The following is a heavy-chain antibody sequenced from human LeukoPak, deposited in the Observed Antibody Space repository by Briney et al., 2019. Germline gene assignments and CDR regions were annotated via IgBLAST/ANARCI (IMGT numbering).Heavy chain of an antibody. CDR1: GFNSYW. CDR2: IKQDGSEK. D-gene: IGHD1-7*01. J-gene: IGHJ4*02. V-gene: IGHV3-7*01. CDR3: ARGNYGFDY. Sequence: GGSLRLSCAASGFNSYWMSWVRQAPGKGLEWVANIKQDGSEKYYVDSVKGRFTISRDNAKNSLYLQMNSLRAEDTAVYYCARGNYGFDYWGQGTLVTVSS.